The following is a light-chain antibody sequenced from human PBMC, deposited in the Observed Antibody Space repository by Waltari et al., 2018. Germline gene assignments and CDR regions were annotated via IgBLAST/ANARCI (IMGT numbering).Light chain of an antibody. CDR1: EWPKKY. CDR2: KDT. J-gene: IGLJ2*01. CDR3: LSAYSGGSQGV. Sequence: SYELTQPPTVSVSQGQTAKLPYSGDEWPKKYPYWYQQKPGQAPLLVIYKDTERPSGIPERFSGSSSGTTVTLTISGVQSEDEADYYCLSAYSGGSQGVFGGGTKLTVL. V-gene: IGLV3-25*03.